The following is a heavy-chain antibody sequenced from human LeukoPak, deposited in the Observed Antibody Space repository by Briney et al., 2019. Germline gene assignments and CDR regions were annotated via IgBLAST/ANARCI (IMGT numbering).Heavy chain of an antibody. CDR3: AKEFTDFDFDY. CDR1: GFTFSSYW. V-gene: IGHV3-74*01. Sequence: GGSLRLSCAASGFTFSSYWMHWVRQAPGKGLVWVSRINSDGSSTSYADSVKGRFTISRDDSKSTLYLQMNSLRAEDTAVYYCAKEFTDFDFDYWGQGTLVTVSS. J-gene: IGHJ4*02. CDR2: INSDGSST. D-gene: IGHD3-3*01.